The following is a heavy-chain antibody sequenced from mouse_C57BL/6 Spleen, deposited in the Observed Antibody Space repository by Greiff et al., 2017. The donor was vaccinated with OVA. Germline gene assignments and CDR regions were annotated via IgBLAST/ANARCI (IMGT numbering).Heavy chain of an antibody. Sequence: EVNVVESGGGLVKPGGSLKLSCAASGFTFSDYGMHWVRQAPEKGLEWVAYISSGSSTIYYADTVKGRFTISRDNAKNTLFLQMTSLRSEDTAMYYCARRANWDEGYAMDYWGQGTSVTVSS. V-gene: IGHV5-17*01. J-gene: IGHJ4*01. CDR3: ARRANWDEGYAMDY. CDR2: ISSGSSTI. D-gene: IGHD4-1*01. CDR1: GFTFSDYG.